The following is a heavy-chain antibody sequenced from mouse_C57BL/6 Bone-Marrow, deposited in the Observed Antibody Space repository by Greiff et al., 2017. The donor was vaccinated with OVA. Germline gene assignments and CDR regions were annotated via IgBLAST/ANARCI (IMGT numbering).Heavy chain of an antibody. CDR3: TRRDGYYVRYFDV. CDR2: IYPGNSDT. V-gene: IGHV1-5*01. Sequence: VQLQQSGTVLARPGASVKMSCKTSGYTFTSYWMHWVKQRPGQGLEWIGAIYPGNSDTSYNQKFKGKAKLTAVTSASTAYMELSILTNEDSAVYYCTRRDGYYVRYFDVWGTGTTVTVSS. D-gene: IGHD2-3*01. CDR1: GYTFTSYW. J-gene: IGHJ1*03.